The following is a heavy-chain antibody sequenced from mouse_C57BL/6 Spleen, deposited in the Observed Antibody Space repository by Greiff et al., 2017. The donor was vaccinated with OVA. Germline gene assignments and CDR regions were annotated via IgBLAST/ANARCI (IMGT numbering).Heavy chain of an antibody. D-gene: IGHD4-1*01. CDR2: INPGSGGT. J-gene: IGHJ4*01. V-gene: IGHV1-54*01. CDR1: GYAFTNYL. CDR3: ARANWAHYYAMDD. Sequence: QVQLQQSGAELVRPGTSVKVSCKASGYAFTNYLIEWVKQRPGQGLEWIGVINPGSGGTNYNEKFKGKATLTADKSSSTAYMQLSSLTSEDSAVYFCARANWAHYYAMDDWGKGTSVTVSS.